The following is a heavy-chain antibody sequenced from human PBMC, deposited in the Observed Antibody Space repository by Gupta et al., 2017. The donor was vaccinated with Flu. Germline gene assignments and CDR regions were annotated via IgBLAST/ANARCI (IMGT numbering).Heavy chain of an antibody. Sequence: QVQLVESGGGVVQPGRSLRLSCAASGFTFSSYGMHWVRQAPGKGLEWVAVISYDGSNKYYADSVKGRFTISRDNSKNTLYLQMNSLRAEDTAVYYCAKGEWYYDFWSGLDYWGQGTLVTGSS. CDR3: AKGEWYYDFWSGLDY. CDR2: ISYDGSNK. CDR1: GFTFSSYG. J-gene: IGHJ4*02. V-gene: IGHV3-30*18. D-gene: IGHD3-3*01.